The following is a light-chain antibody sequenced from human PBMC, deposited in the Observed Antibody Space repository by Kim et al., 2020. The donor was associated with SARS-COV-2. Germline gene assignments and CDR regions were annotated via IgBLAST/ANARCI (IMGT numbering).Light chain of an antibody. J-gene: IGLJ2*01. Sequence: GQSVTISCTGTSSDVGVYNYVSWYQQHPGKGPKLLIYEVSKRPSGVPDRFSGSKSGNTASLTVSGLQADDEADYFCSSYAGSNNLLFGGGTKLTVL. V-gene: IGLV2-8*01. CDR1: SSDVGVYNY. CDR2: EVS. CDR3: SSYAGSNNLL.